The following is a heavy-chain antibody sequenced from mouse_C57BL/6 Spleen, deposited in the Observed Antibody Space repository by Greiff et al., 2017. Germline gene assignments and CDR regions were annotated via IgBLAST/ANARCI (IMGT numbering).Heavy chain of an antibody. Sequence: ESGPGLVKPSQSLSLTCSVTGYSITSGYYWNWIRQFPGNKLEWMGYISYDGSNNYNPSLKNRISITRDTSKNQFFLKLNSVTTEDTATYYCARRDSTVVNFDYWGQGTTLTVSS. D-gene: IGHD1-1*01. V-gene: IGHV3-6*01. CDR2: ISYDGSN. CDR1: GYSITSGYY. J-gene: IGHJ2*01. CDR3: ARRDSTVVNFDY.